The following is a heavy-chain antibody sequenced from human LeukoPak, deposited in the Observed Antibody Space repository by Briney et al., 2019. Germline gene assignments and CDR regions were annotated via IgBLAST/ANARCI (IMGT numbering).Heavy chain of an antibody. J-gene: IGHJ4*02. CDR1: GLIFSNYW. Sequence: GGSLRLSCAASGLIFSNYWMHWVRQAPGKGLVWVSRINSDGSSTIYADSVKGRFTIPRDNAKNTVVLQMNSLSAEDTAVYYCATGGAQYYDYWGQGTVVTVSS. V-gene: IGHV3-74*01. CDR3: ATGGAQYYDY. CDR2: INSDGSST. D-gene: IGHD3-16*01.